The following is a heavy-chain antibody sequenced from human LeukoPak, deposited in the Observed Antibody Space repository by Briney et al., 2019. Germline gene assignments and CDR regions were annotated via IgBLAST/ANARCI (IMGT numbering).Heavy chain of an antibody. D-gene: IGHD1-20*01. CDR2: IAERST. Sequence: GGSLRLSCAASGFTFSSYAMSWVRQAPGKGLEWVSAIAERSTYYADSVKGRFTVSRDNAKNSLYLQMNSLRAEDTAVYYCATNWNCDYWGQGTLVTVSS. CDR3: ATNWNCDY. V-gene: IGHV3-23*01. CDR1: GFTFSSYA. J-gene: IGHJ4*02.